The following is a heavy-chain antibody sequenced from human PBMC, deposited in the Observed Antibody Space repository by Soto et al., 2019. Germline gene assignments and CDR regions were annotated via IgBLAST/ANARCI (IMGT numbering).Heavy chain of an antibody. J-gene: IGHJ6*03. Sequence: EEQLLESGGDLVQPGGSLRLSCAASGFTFSDHAMTWVRQAPGKGLQWVSTIDAGGGTTWYADSGRGRFTNSRDNSKNTLALQRNNPSAEDTAVCYCAKDGHRQVWYYHMDVWGKGATVTGSS. CDR1: GFTFSDHA. CDR3: AKDGHRQVWYYHMDV. D-gene: IGHD3-16*01. V-gene: IGHV3-23*01. CDR2: IDAGGGTT.